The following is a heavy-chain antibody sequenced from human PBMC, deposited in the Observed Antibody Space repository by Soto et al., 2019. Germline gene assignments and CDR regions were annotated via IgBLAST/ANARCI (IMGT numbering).Heavy chain of an antibody. J-gene: IGHJ5*02. CDR2: ISWNSGSI. CDR1: GFTFDDYA. V-gene: IGHV3-9*01. Sequence: GGSLRLSCAASGFTFDDYARHWVRQAPGKGLEWVSGISWNSGSIGYADSVKGRFTISRDNAKNSLYLQMNSLRAEDTALYYCAKEIVGAPGWFDPWGQGTLVTVSS. CDR3: AKEIVGAPGWFDP. D-gene: IGHD1-26*01.